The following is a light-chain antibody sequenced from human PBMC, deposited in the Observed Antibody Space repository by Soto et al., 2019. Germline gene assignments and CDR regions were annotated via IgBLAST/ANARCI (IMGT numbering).Light chain of an antibody. CDR3: QQYNNWPRT. J-gene: IGKJ1*01. Sequence: ENVLTQSPATLSLSPGDTATLSCRATQSLRNYLAWYQQKLGQAPRLLIYGASTRATDIPPRFSGSGSGTEFTLTISSLQSEDFAIYYCQQYNNWPRTFGQGTKVDIK. CDR2: GAS. CDR1: QSLRNY. V-gene: IGKV3-15*01.